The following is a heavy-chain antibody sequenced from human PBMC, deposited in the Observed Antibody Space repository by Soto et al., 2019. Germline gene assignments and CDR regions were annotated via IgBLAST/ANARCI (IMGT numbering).Heavy chain of an antibody. V-gene: IGHV3-74*01. D-gene: IGHD5-12*01. CDR1: GFTFSSYW. J-gene: IGHJ4*02. CDR3: ASLKPGYSGYDPRDY. Sequence: PGGSLRLSCAASGFTFSSYWMHWVRQAPGKGLVWVSRINSDGSSTSYADSVKGRFTISRDNAKNTLYLQMNSLRAEDTAVYYCASLKPGYSGYDPRDYWGQGTLVTVSS. CDR2: INSDGSST.